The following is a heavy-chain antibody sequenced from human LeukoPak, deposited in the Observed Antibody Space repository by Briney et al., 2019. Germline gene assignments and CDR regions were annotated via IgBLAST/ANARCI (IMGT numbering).Heavy chain of an antibody. CDR3: ARGNGPAYDYVWGSYRPYFDY. CDR2: IYHSGST. Sequence: PSETLSLTCTVSGYSISSGYYWGWIRQPPGKGLEWIGSIYHSGSTYYNPSLKSRVTISVDTSKNQFSLKLSSVTAADTAIYYCARGNGPAYDYVWGSYRPYFDYWGQGTLVTVSS. J-gene: IGHJ4*02. V-gene: IGHV4-38-2*02. CDR1: GYSISSGYY. D-gene: IGHD3-16*02.